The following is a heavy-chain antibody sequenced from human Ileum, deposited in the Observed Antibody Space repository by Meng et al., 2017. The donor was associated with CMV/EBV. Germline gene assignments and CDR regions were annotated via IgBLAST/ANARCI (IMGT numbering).Heavy chain of an antibody. D-gene: IGHD6-13*01. Sequence: LSCAASGFPFSSYAMSWVRQAPGKGLEWVSAISGSGGSTYYADSVKGRFTISRDNSKNTLYLQMNSLRAEDTAVYYCAKDLSGIGDYWGQGTLVTVSS. J-gene: IGHJ4*02. CDR1: GFPFSSYA. CDR3: AKDLSGIGDY. V-gene: IGHV3-23*01. CDR2: ISGSGGST.